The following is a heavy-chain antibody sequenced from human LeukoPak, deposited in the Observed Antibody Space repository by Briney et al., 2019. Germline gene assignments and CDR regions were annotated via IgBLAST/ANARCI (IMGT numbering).Heavy chain of an antibody. D-gene: IGHD2/OR15-2a*01. J-gene: IGHJ5*02. V-gene: IGHV4-4*07. CDR2: IYTSGST. CDR1: GGSISSYY. CDR3: ARDLGKRNSLNWFDP. Sequence: PSETLSLTCTVSGGSISSYYWSWIRQPAGKGLEWIGRIYTSGSTNYNPSLKSRVTMSVDTSKIQFSLKLSSVTAADTAVYYCARDLGKRNSLNWFDPWGQGTLVTVSS.